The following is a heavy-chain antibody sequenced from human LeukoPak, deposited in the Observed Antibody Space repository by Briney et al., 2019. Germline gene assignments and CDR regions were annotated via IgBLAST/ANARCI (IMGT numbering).Heavy chain of an antibody. D-gene: IGHD2-15*01. CDR2: MYYTGNT. CDR3: ARQQCNGGSCYSRAIWFDP. CDR1: GGSISSRSYY. V-gene: IGHV4-39*01. Sequence: SETLSLTCTVSGGSISSRSYYWGWIRQPPGKGLEWIASMYYTGNTYYNPSLKSRVTISVDTSKIQFSLKLSSVTAADTAVYYCARQQCNGGSCYSRAIWFDPWGQGTLVTVSS. J-gene: IGHJ5*02.